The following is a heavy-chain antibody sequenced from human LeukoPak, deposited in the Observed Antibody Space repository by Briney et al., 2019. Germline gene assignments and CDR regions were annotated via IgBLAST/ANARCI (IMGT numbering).Heavy chain of an antibody. V-gene: IGHV3-30*02. D-gene: IGHD3-3*01. J-gene: IGHJ3*02. Sequence: GGSLRLSCAASGFIFTDYGMHWVRQAPGKGLEWLTFIRYDGSDKYYADSVKGRFTISRDNAKNSLYLQMNSLRAEDTAVYYCASAFGVVSAFDIWGQGTMVTVSS. CDR1: GFIFTDYG. CDR2: IRYDGSDK. CDR3: ASAFGVVSAFDI.